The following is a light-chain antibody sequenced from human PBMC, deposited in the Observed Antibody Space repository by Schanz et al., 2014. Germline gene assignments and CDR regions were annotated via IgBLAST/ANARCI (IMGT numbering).Light chain of an antibody. CDR1: ESVRSN. J-gene: IGKJ1*01. CDR2: GAS. CDR3: QQYDVWPPWT. V-gene: IGKV3-15*01. Sequence: EVVLTQSPATLSASPGEGVTLSCRASESVRSNLAWYQQKPGQSPRLLIYGASTRAAEIPARFSGSGSGTEFTLTISSLQSEDSAVYHCQQYDVWPPWTFGQGTKVEIK.